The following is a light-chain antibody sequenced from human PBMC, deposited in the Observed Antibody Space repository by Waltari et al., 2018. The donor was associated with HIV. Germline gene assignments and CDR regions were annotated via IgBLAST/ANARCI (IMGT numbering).Light chain of an antibody. Sequence: QSALTQPASVSGSPGQSITISCTGTSSDAGLYSFVSWYQQHPGKAPRLMIYDVSNRPSGVSNRVSGSKSGDTASLTISGLQAEDEADYYCSSYTSSSIRVFGTGTKVTVL. CDR1: SSDAGLYSF. J-gene: IGLJ1*01. CDR3: SSYTSSSIRV. CDR2: DVS. V-gene: IGLV2-14*03.